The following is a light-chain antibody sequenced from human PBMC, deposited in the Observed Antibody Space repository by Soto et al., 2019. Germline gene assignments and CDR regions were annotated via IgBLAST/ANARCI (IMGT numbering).Light chain of an antibody. CDR3: QQLNSF. Sequence: DIQLTQSPSFLSASVGDRVTNTCRASQGISSYLAWYQQKPGKAPKLLIYAASTLQSGVPSRFSGSGSGTEFTLTISSLQPEDFATYYCQQLNSFFGGGTKVDIK. V-gene: IGKV1-9*01. CDR2: AAS. J-gene: IGKJ4*01. CDR1: QGISSY.